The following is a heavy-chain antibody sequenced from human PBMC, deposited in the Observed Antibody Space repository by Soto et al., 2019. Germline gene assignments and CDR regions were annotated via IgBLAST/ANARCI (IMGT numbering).Heavy chain of an antibody. V-gene: IGHV4-30-2*01. J-gene: IGHJ5*02. D-gene: IGHD7-27*01. CDR1: GGSINSGGYS. CDR3: ARVPGP. Sequence: QLQLQESGSGLVKPSQTLSLTCAVSGGSINSGGYSWSWIRQPPGKGLEWIGYIYHSGSTYYNPSPXSXXTISVGRSKNQFSLKLSSVTAADTAVYYCARVPGPWGQGTLVTVSS. CDR2: IYHSGST.